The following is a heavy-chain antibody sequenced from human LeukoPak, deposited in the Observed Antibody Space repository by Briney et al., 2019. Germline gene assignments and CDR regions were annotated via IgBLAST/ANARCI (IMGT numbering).Heavy chain of an antibody. CDR3: ARGVSFRMVGTATDFDY. D-gene: IGHD2-21*02. CDR2: ISYDGSNK. CDR1: GFTFSSYG. V-gene: IGHV3-30*03. Sequence: GRSLRLSCAASGFTFSSYGMHWVRQAPGKGLEWVAVISYDGSNKYYADSVKGRFTISRDNSKNTLYLQMNSLRAEDTAVYYCARGVSFRMVGTATDFDYWGQGTLVTVSS. J-gene: IGHJ4*02.